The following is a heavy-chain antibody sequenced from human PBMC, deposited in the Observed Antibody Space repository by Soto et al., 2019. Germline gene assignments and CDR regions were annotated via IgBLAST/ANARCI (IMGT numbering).Heavy chain of an antibody. Sequence: PSETLSLTCTVSGGSISSYYWNWIRQSPGKGLEWIGYIYYSGSTNYNPSLKSRVTISVDTSKNQFSLKLSSVTAADTAVYYCARRYGPGFDYWGQGTLVTVSS. V-gene: IGHV4-59*08. D-gene: IGHD4-17*01. J-gene: IGHJ4*02. CDR1: GGSISSYY. CDR2: IYYSGST. CDR3: ARRYGPGFDY.